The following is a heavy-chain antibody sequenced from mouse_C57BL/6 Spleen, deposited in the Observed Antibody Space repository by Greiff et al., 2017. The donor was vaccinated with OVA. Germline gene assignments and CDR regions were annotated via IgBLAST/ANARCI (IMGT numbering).Heavy chain of an antibody. V-gene: IGHV1-81*01. CDR1: GYTFTSYG. J-gene: IGHJ4*01. D-gene: IGHD1-1*01. CDR3: ARPPYGSSSYYAMDY. CDR2: IYPRSGNT. Sequence: VQLQQSGAELARPGASVKLSCKASGYTFTSYGISWVKQRTGQGLEWIGEIYPRSGNTYYNEKFKGKATLTADKSSSTAYMELRSLTSEDSAVYFCARPPYGSSSYYAMDYWGQGTSVTVSS.